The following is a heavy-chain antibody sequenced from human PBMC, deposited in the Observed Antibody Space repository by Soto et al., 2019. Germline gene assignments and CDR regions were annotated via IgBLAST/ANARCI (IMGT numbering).Heavy chain of an antibody. J-gene: IGHJ4*02. V-gene: IGHV4-59*01. CDR2: IYNSGNT. CDR1: GGSISSYY. Sequence: SETLSLTCTVSGGSISSYYWNWIRQPPGKGLEWIGYIYNSGNTNYNPSLRSRVTISVDTSKNQFSLKLTSVTAADTAVYYCARAPIEWGQGTLVTVSS. CDR3: ARAPIE. D-gene: IGHD1-26*01.